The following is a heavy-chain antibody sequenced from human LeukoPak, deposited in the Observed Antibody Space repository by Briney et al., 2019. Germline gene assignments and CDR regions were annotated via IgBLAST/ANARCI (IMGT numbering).Heavy chain of an antibody. CDR1: GYTFTSYG. Sequence: ASVKVSCKASGYTFTSYGISWVRQAPGQGLEWMGWISAYNGNTNYAQKLQGRVTMTTDTSTSTAYMELRSLRSDDTAVYYCARGSRSIAARSDAFDIWGQGTMVTVSS. J-gene: IGHJ3*02. CDR2: ISAYNGNT. CDR3: ARGSRSIAARSDAFDI. V-gene: IGHV1-18*01. D-gene: IGHD6-6*01.